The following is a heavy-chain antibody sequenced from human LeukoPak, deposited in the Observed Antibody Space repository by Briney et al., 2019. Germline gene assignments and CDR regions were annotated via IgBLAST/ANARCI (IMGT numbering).Heavy chain of an antibody. CDR2: VYSGGST. V-gene: IGHV3-53*01. CDR1: GFTVGSIY. J-gene: IGHJ4*02. CDR3: ARGAFD. Sequence: PGGSLRLSCAASGFTVGSIYMNWVRQAPGKGLEWVSVVYSGGSTYYADSVKGRFIISRDNSKNTVYLQMNSLRPEDTAVYYCARGAFDWGQGTLVTVSS.